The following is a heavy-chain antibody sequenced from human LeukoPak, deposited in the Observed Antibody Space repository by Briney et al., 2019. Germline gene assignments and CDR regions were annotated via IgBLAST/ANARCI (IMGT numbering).Heavy chain of an antibody. CDR1: GYTFTSYG. CDR3: ARYGSGSHQNWFDP. CDR2: ISAYNGNT. Sequence: ASVKVSCKASGYTFTSYGISWVRQAPGQGLEWMGWISAYNGNTNYAQKLQGRVTMTTDTSTSTAYMELSSLRSEDTAVYYCARYGSGSHQNWFDPWGQGTLVTVSS. J-gene: IGHJ5*02. D-gene: IGHD3-10*01. V-gene: IGHV1-18*01.